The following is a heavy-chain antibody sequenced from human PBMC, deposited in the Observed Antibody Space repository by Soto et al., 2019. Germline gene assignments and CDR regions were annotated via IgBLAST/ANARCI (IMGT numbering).Heavy chain of an antibody. CDR1: GGSISSYY. CDR2: IYYSGST. D-gene: IGHD6-13*01. J-gene: IGHJ6*02. V-gene: IGHV4-59*01. CDR3: ARVPLESSSWYVGYGMDV. Sequence: PSETLSLTCTVSGGSISSYYWSWIRQPPGKGLEWIGYIYYSGSTNYNPSLKSRVTISVDTSKNQFSLKLSSVTAADTAVYYCARVPLESSSWYVGYGMDVWGQVTTVTVSS.